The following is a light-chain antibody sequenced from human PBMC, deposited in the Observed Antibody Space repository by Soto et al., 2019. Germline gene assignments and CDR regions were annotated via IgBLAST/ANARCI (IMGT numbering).Light chain of an antibody. J-gene: IGKJ4*01. V-gene: IGKV3-20*01. Sequence: EIVLTQSPGTLSLSPGERATLSCRASQSVSNTYLAWYQQKPGQAPRLLISGASSRATGIPDRFSGSGSGTDFSLTISRLEPEDFAVYYCQQHGTSPELTFGGGTRVRSN. CDR1: QSVSNTY. CDR3: QQHGTSPELT. CDR2: GAS.